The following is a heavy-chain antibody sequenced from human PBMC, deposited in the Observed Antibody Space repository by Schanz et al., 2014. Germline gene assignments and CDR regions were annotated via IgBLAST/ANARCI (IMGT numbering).Heavy chain of an antibody. J-gene: IGHJ6*03. V-gene: IGHV1-69*09. D-gene: IGHD2-2*02. CDR2: IIPILGIA. CDR1: GVTFSSYT. Sequence: QVQLVQSGAEMKKPGSSVKVSCKASGVTFSSYTISWVRQAPGQGLEWMGRIIPILGIANYAQNFEGRVTITADKSTSTAYMELTSLRSEDTAVYSCAGTYCSSTSCYTGYYYMDVWGKGTTVTVSS. CDR3: AGTYCSSTSCYTGYYYMDV.